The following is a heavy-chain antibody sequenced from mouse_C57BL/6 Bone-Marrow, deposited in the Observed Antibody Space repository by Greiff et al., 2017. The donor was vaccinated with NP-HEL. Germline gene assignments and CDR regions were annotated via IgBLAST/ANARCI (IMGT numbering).Heavy chain of an antibody. D-gene: IGHD2-3*01. J-gene: IGHJ3*01. Sequence: EVKLMESGGGLVKPGGSLKLSCAASGFTFSSYAMSWVRQTPEKRLEWVATISDGGSYTYYPDNVKGRFTISRDNAKNNLYLQMSHLKSEDTAMYYCARDGYYEAWFAYWGQGTLVTVSA. CDR1: GFTFSSYA. CDR2: ISDGGSYT. CDR3: ARDGYYEAWFAY. V-gene: IGHV5-4*01.